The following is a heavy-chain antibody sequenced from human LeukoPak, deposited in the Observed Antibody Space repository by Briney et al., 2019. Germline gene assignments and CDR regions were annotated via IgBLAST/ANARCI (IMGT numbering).Heavy chain of an antibody. CDR2: IVVGSGNT. J-gene: IGHJ4*02. Sequence: GTSVKVSCKASGFTFTSSVVQWVRQAHGQRLEWIGWIVVGSGNTNYAQKFQERVTITRDMSTSTAYMELSSLGFEDTAVYYCAADRAGSYLRFVYWGQGTPVTVSS. V-gene: IGHV1-58*01. CDR3: AADRAGSYLRFVY. D-gene: IGHD3-10*01. CDR1: GFTFTSSV.